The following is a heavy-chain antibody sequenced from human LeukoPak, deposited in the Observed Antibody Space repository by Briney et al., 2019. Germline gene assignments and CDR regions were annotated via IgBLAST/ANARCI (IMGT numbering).Heavy chain of an antibody. CDR1: GYTFTSYD. V-gene: IGHV1-8*01. CDR2: MNPISGNT. J-gene: IGHJ2*01. CDR3: ARGRARNWNYLGEWYFDL. Sequence: ASVKVSCKASGYTFTSYDINWVRQATGQGLEWMGWMNPISGNTGYAQKFQGRVTMTRNTSISTAYMELSSLRSEDTAVYYCARGRARNWNYLGEWYFDLWGRGTLVTVSS. D-gene: IGHD1-7*01.